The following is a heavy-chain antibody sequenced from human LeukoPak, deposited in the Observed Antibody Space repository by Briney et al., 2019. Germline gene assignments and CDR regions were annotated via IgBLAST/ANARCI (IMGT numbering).Heavy chain of an antibody. V-gene: IGHV1-2*02. J-gene: IGHJ4*02. D-gene: IGHD5-12*01. CDR1: GYTFTGYY. Sequence: ASVKVSCKASGYTFTGYYMHWVRQAPGQGLEWMGWINPNSGGTNYAQKFQGRVTMTRDTSISTAYMELSKLRSDDTAVYYCAVTIQVATGIDYWGQGTLVTVSS. CDR2: INPNSGGT. CDR3: AVTIQVATGIDY.